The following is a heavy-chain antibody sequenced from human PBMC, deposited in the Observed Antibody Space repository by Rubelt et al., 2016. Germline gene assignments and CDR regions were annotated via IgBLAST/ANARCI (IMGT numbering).Heavy chain of an antibody. V-gene: IGHV3-53*04. J-gene: IGHJ4*02. CDR3: AREEMATITK. CDR1: GFTFSSYA. CDR2: IYSGGST. Sequence: PGGSLRLSCLASGFTFSSYAMSWVRQAPGKGLEWVSVIYSGGSTYYADSVKGRFTISRHNSKNTLYLQMNSLRAEDTAVYYCAREEMATITKWGQGTLVTVSS. D-gene: IGHD5-24*01.